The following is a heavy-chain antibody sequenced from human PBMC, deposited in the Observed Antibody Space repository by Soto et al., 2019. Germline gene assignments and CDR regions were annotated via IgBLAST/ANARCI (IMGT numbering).Heavy chain of an antibody. V-gene: IGHV1-18*01. D-gene: IGHD2-2*01. CDR3: ARWDIVVVPAAIGRNYYYGMDV. CDR2: ITAYNGNT. Sequence: QVQLVQSGAEVKKPGASVKVSCKASGYTFTSYGISWVRQAPGQGLEWMGWITAYNGNTNFAQKLQGRVTMTTDTTTRTDYMELRRLRSDDTAVYYCARWDIVVVPAAIGRNYYYGMDVWGQGTTVTVSS. J-gene: IGHJ6*02. CDR1: GYTFTSYG.